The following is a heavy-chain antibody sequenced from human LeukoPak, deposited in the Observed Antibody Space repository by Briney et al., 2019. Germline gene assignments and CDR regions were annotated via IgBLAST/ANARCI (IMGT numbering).Heavy chain of an antibody. CDR3: ARDLNWGFDF. CDR2: IRGSGSGI. V-gene: IGHV3-48*04. D-gene: IGHD7-27*01. Sequence: GGSVRLLCSASGFTCSDLSMDWVRQAPGKGLEWVSNIRGSGSGIYYADSVKGRFTISRDNAKNSLDLQMNSLRAEDTAFYYCARDLNWGFDFWGRGALVTVSS. J-gene: IGHJ4*02. CDR1: GFTCSDLS.